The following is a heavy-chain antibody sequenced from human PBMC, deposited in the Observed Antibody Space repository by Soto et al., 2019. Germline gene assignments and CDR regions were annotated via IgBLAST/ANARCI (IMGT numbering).Heavy chain of an antibody. CDR2: ISAYNGNT. V-gene: IGHV1-18*04. D-gene: IGHD1-26*01. J-gene: IGHJ4*02. CDR1: GYTFTSYG. CDR3: ARDLEGYSGSQRYWGLFDY. Sequence: QVQLVQSGAEVKKPGASVKVSCKASGYTFTSYGISWVRQAPGQGLEWMGWISAYNGNTNYAQKLQGRVTMTTDTSTSTDYMELRSLRSDDTAVYYCARDLEGYSGSQRYWGLFDYWGQGTLVTVSS.